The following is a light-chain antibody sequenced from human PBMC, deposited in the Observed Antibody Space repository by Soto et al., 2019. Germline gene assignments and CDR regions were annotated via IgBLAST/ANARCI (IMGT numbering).Light chain of an antibody. J-gene: IGKJ1*01. CDR1: QSVSSY. V-gene: IGKV3-11*01. CDR3: QHRSNWPPTWT. CDR2: DAS. Sequence: EIVLTQSPATLSLSPGERATLSCRASQSVSSYLAWYQQKPGQAPRLLIYDASNRATGIPARFSGSGSGTDFTLTISSLEPEDFAFYYCQHRSNWPPTWTFGQGTKVEIK.